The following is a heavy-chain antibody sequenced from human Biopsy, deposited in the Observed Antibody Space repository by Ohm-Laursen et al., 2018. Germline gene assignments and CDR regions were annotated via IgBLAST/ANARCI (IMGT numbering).Heavy chain of an antibody. CDR2: IWSDGNNK. D-gene: IGHD3-22*01. V-gene: IGHV3-33*01. CDR1: GFTFSGYG. CDR3: ARDAEEFDSSGPRFDY. J-gene: IGHJ4*02. Sequence: SLRLSCSASGFTFSGYGMHWVRQAPGKGLEWVAVIWSDGNNKYYADSVKGRFTISRDTSRNTLYMQMNSLRVEDTALYYCARDAEEFDSSGPRFDYWGQGTLVTVSS.